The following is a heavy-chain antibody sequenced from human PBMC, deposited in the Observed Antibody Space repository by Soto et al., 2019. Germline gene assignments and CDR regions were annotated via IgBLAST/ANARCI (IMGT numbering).Heavy chain of an antibody. V-gene: IGHV3-21*01. CDR2: ISSSSSYI. J-gene: IGHJ6*03. D-gene: IGHD5-12*01. CDR1: RFTFSSYS. CDR3: AREHLSRGYSGYDWRLHYYYYMDV. Sequence: PGGPLRLSCAASRFTFSSYSINWVRQAPGKGLEWVLSISSSSSYIYYPDSVKGRFTISRDNANTSLYLQMNSLRAEDTAVYYCAREHLSRGYSGYDWRLHYYYYMDVWGKGTTVTVSS.